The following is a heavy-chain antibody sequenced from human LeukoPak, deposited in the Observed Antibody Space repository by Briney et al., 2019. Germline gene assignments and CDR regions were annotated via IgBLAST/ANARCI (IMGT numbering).Heavy chain of an antibody. D-gene: IGHD1-26*01. CDR3: AREVGYFDY. CDR1: GFAFSSYG. CDR2: IYYDGSNK. V-gene: IGHV3-33*01. Sequence: GGSLGLSCAASGFAFSSYGMHWVRQAPGKGLEWVALIYYDGSNKNYADSVKGRFTISRDNSKNTLYLEMNSLRAEDTAVYYCAREVGYFDYWGQGTPVTVSS. J-gene: IGHJ4*02.